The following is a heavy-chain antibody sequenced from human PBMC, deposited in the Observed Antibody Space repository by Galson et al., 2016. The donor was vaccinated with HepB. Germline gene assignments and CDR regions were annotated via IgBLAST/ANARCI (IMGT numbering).Heavy chain of an antibody. CDR3: ARDRGYFGAAFDY. V-gene: IGHV3-23*01. D-gene: IGHD3-16*01. CDR2: TGVDGGPT. CDR1: GFTFRDYY. Sequence: SLRLSCAASGFTFRDYYMSWIRQAPGKGLEWVSGTGVDGGPTFYAESVKGRFIISKDMSKNTLSLQMNSLRADDTAVYYCARDRGYFGAAFDYWGLGTLVTVAS. J-gene: IGHJ4*02.